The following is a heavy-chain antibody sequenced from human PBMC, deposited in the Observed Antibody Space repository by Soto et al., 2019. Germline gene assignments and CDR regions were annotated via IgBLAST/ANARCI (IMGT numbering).Heavy chain of an antibody. CDR2: IIPIFGTA. J-gene: IGHJ6*02. Sequence: SVKVSCKASGGTFSSYAISWVRQAPGQGLEWMGGIIPIFGTANYAQKFQGRVTMTTDASTSTVYMELSSLRSEDTAVYYCARDIVVVPAAKYYYYCYGMDVWGQGTTVTVSS. CDR1: GGTFSSYA. D-gene: IGHD2-2*01. V-gene: IGHV1-69*05. CDR3: ARDIVVVPAAKYYYYCYGMDV.